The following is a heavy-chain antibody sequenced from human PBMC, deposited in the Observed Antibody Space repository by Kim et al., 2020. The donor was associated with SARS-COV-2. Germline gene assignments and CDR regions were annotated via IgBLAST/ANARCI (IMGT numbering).Heavy chain of an antibody. J-gene: IGHJ5*02. Sequence: SETLSLTCAVYGGSFSGYFWSWLRQPPGKGLEWIGETNHRGGTNYNPSLKNRGNISVDATKNQFSLKLSSVTAADTAVYYCARMVHSTGGGYNWFDPWGEGTLVTVPA. CDR3: ARMVHSTGGGYNWFDP. D-gene: IGHD2-8*02. CDR1: GGSFSGYF. V-gene: IGHV4-34*01. CDR2: TNHRGGT.